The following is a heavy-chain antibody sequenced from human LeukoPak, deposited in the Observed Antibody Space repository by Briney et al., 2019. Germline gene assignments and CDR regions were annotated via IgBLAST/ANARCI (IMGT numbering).Heavy chain of an antibody. J-gene: IGHJ4*02. CDR1: GFTFSGHW. V-gene: IGHV3-74*03. D-gene: IGHD3-3*01. CDR2: INGDGSNT. CDR3: ARGNYDFWSGYPHFDY. Sequence: GGSLRLSCAASGFTFSGHWMHWVRQAPGKGLVWVSRINGDGSNTTYADSVKGRFTISRDNAKNSLYLQMNSLRAEDTAVYYCARGNYDFWSGYPHFDYWGQGTLVTVSS.